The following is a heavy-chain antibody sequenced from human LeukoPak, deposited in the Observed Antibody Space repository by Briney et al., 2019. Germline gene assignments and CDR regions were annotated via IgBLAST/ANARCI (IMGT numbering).Heavy chain of an antibody. D-gene: IGHD2-15*01. Sequence: SETLSLTCAVYGGSFSGCYWSWIRQPPGKGLEWIGEINHSGSTNYNPSLKSRVTISVETSKNQFSLKLSSVTAADPAVYYCARLRVVVVAATVPALKRYWYFDLWGRGTLVTVSS. CDR1: GGSFSGCY. J-gene: IGHJ2*01. CDR3: ARLRVVVVAATVPALKRYWYFDL. CDR2: INHSGST. V-gene: IGHV4-34*01.